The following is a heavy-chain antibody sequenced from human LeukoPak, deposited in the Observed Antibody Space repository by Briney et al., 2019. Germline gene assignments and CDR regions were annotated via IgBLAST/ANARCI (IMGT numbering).Heavy chain of an antibody. Sequence: GGSLRLSCASSVFTFSSYAMSWVRQPPGKGLEWVSAISGSGGSKYYADSVKGRFTISRDNSKNTLYLQMNSLRAEDTAVYYCARGTTNYNWNDVHVSNYYYYYYMDVWGKGTTVTVSS. CDR3: ARGTTNYNWNDVHVSNYYYYYYMDV. D-gene: IGHD1-1*01. V-gene: IGHV3-23*01. CDR1: VFTFSSYA. CDR2: ISGSGGSK. J-gene: IGHJ6*03.